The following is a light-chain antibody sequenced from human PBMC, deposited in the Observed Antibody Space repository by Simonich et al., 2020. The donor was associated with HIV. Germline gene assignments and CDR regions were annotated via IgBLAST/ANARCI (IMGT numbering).Light chain of an antibody. CDR2: AAS. J-gene: IGKJ2*01. CDR3: QQYSSYSPYT. Sequence: AIRMTQSPSSLSASTGDRVTITCRVSQGISSDLACYQQKPGKAPKILIYAASTLQLGVPSRFSGSGSGTDFTLTSSCLQSDDFSTYYCQQYSSYSPYTFGQGTKLEIK. CDR1: QGISSD. V-gene: IGKV1-8*01.